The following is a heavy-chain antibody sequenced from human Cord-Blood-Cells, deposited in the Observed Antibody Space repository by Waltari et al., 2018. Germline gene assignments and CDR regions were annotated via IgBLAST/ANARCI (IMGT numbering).Heavy chain of an antibody. J-gene: IGHJ4*02. CDR2: SNPNSGGT. Sequence: QVQLVQSGAEVKKPGASVKVSCQASGYTFTGYYLLWVRQAPGQGLEWMGWSNPNSGGTNYAQKFQGWVTMTRDTSISTAYMELSRLRSDDTAVYYCARGIRSSWYYFDYWGQGTLVTVSS. V-gene: IGHV1-2*04. CDR1: GYTFTGYY. D-gene: IGHD6-13*01. CDR3: ARGIRSSWYYFDY.